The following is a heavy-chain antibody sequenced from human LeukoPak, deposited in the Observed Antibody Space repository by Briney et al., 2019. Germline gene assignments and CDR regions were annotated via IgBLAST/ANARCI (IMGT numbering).Heavy chain of an antibody. CDR2: IYHSGSP. V-gene: IGHV4-4*02. J-gene: IGHJ6*02. Sequence: SETLSLTCAVSGGSISSNNWWGWVRQPPGKGLEWIGEIYHSGSPNYNPSLKSRVTISVDTSKNQFSLNLSSVTAADTAVYYCARDQGYGMDVWGQGTTVTVSS. CDR1: GGSISSNNW. CDR3: ARDQGYGMDV.